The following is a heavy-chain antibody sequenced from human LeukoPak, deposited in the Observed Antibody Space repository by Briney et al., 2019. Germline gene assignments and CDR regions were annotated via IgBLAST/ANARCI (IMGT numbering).Heavy chain of an antibody. Sequence: PSETLSLTCAVYGGSFSGYYWSWIRQPPGKGLEWIGEINHSGSTNYNPSLKSRVTISVDTSKNQFSLKLSSVTAADTAVYYCARDTRIAAAGTLGMDVWGKGTTVTVSS. V-gene: IGHV4-34*01. J-gene: IGHJ6*04. D-gene: IGHD6-13*01. CDR3: ARDTRIAAAGTLGMDV. CDR1: GGSFSGYY. CDR2: INHSGST.